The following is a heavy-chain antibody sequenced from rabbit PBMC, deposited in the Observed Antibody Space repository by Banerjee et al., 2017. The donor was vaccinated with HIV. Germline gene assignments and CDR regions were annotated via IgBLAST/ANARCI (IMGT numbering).Heavy chain of an antibody. Sequence: QEQLEESGGDLVKPEGSLTLTCTASGLSFSNGYVMCWVRQAPGKGLEWIACINTISGDTVYATWAKGRFTISKASWTTVTLQMTSLTAADTATYFCARAGYGGSGYAEYFNLWGQGTLVTVS. D-gene: IGHD8-1*01. J-gene: IGHJ4*01. CDR2: INTISGDT. CDR1: GLSFSNGYV. CDR3: ARAGYGGSGYAEYFNL. V-gene: IGHV1S45*01.